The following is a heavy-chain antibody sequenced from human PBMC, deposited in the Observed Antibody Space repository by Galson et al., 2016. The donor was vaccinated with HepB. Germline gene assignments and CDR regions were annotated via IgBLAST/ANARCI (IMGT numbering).Heavy chain of an antibody. CDR3: ARASSRDSSSWYGAEYFRH. CDR2: INPNGGST. D-gene: IGHD6-13*01. CDR1: GYTFTRYY. V-gene: IGHV1-46*01. J-gene: IGHJ1*01. Sequence: SCKAPGYTFTRYYMHWVRQAPGQGLEWMGIINPNGGSTSYSQKFQGRVTMTRDTSTSTVYMELSSLRSEDTAVYYCARASSRDSSSWYGAEYFRHWGQGTLVTVSS.